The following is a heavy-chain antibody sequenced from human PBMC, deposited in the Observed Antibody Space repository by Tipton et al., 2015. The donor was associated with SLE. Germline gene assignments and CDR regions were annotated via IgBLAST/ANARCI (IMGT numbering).Heavy chain of an antibody. D-gene: IGHD3-10*01. V-gene: IGHV3-48*01. CDR1: GFTFSSYS. CDR3: AGELLWFGEK. CDR2: ISSSSTI. Sequence: SLRLSCAASGFTFSSYSMNWVRQAPGKGLEWVSYISSSSTIYYADSVKGRFTISRDNAKNSLHLQMNSLRAEDTAVYYRAGELLWFGEKWGQGTLVTVSS. J-gene: IGHJ4*02.